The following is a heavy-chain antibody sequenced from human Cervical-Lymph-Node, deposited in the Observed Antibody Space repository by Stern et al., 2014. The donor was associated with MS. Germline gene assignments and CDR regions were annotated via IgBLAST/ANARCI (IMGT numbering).Heavy chain of an antibody. V-gene: IGHV3-23*04. Sequence: VQLVESGGGLVQPAGSLRLSCAASGFTFSSYAMSWVRHAPGKGLEWVSAISGSGGSTYSADPVNGRFTTSSDNSKNTQFLQTNSLRAEDTAVYYCAKSTVTSLSDYWGQGTLVTVSS. CDR3: AKSTVTSLSDY. CDR2: ISGSGGST. D-gene: IGHD4-17*01. CDR1: GFTFSSYA. J-gene: IGHJ4*02.